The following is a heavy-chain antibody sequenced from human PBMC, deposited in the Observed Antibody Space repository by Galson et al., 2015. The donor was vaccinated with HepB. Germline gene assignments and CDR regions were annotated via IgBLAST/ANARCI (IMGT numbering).Heavy chain of an antibody. Sequence: QSGAEVKKPGESLKISCKASGYSFNNRFTNYWIGWVRQMPGKGLEWMGIVWPGDSDTRYSPSFQGQVTISVDRSISTTYLQWSSLKASDTAVYYCARRGYQLLMYAFDIWGQGTMVTVSS. CDR3: ARRGYQLLMYAFDI. CDR1: GYSFNNRFTNYW. CDR2: VWPGDSDT. D-gene: IGHD2-2*01. V-gene: IGHV5-51*01. J-gene: IGHJ3*02.